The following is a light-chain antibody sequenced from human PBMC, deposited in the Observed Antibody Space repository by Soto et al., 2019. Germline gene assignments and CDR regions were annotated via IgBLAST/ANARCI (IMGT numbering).Light chain of an antibody. V-gene: IGKV3-15*01. CDR1: QSVSSK. CDR3: QQRSHWPRT. J-gene: IGKJ1*01. Sequence: EIVMTQSPATLSVSPGEGATLSCRASQSVSSKLAWYQQKPGQAPRLLIYGASTRANGIPARFSGSGSGTEFTLIISSLQSADAAVYYCQQRSHWPRTFGQGTKG. CDR2: GAS.